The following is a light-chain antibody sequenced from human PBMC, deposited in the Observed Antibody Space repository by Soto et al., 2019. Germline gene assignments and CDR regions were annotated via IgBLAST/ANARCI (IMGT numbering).Light chain of an antibody. CDR3: QQYYGLPYT. J-gene: IGKJ2*01. CDR2: DAF. Sequence: DIQLTQSPSSLSASVGDRVTMTCQASQDTSKFLNWYHHKPGRAPKLLIYDAFNLETGVPARFSGSGSVTHFTLTINGLQPEDVGTYYCQQYYGLPYTFGQGTKLEIK. CDR1: QDTSKF. V-gene: IGKV1-33*01.